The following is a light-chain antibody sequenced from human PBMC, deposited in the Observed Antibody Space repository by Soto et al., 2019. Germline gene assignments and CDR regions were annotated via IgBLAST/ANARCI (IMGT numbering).Light chain of an antibody. J-gene: IGLJ1*01. CDR2: EVS. CDR1: SSDVGGYNY. V-gene: IGLV2-14*01. CDR3: SSYTSSSTLYV. Sequence: QSVLTQPASVSGSPGQSITTSCTGTSSDVGGYNYVSWYQQHPGKAPKLMIYEVSNRPSGVSNRFSGSKSGNTASLTISGLQAEDEADYYCSSYTSSSTLYVFGTGTQLTVL.